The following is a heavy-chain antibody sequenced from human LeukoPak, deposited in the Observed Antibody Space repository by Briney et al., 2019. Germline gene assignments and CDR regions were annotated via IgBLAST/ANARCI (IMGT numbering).Heavy chain of an antibody. J-gene: IGHJ3*02. V-gene: IGHV1-2*02. D-gene: IGHD3-10*01. CDR2: INPNSGGT. CDR3: ARGVVRGAIHI. Sequence: GASVKVSCKASGYTFTGDYMHWVRQAPGQGLEWMGWINPNSGGTNCRVTMTRDTSISTAYMVLSRLRSDDSAVYYCARGVVRGAIHIWGQGTMVTVSS. CDR1: GYTFTGDY.